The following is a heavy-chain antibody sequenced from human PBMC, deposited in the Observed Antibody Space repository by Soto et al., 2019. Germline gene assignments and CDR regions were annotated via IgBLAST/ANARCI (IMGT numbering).Heavy chain of an antibody. D-gene: IGHD6-13*01. V-gene: IGHV5-51*01. CDR1: GYSFTSYW. CDR3: ERTSAAGKYYYGMDV. J-gene: IGHJ6*02. Sequence: GESLKISCKGSGYSFTSYWISWVRQMPGKGLEWMGIIYPGDSDTRYSPSFQGQVTISADKSISTAYLQWSSLKASDTAMYYCERTSAAGKYYYGMDVWGQGTTVTVSS. CDR2: IYPGDSDT.